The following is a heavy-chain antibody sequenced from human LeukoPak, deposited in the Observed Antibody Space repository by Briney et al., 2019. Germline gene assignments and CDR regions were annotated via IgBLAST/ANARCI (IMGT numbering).Heavy chain of an antibody. CDR2: ISWDGGTT. CDR3: AKDQNSRLSQWFDP. J-gene: IGHJ5*02. Sequence: SGGSLRLSCAASGFTFDDYTMHWVRQAPGKGLEWVSLISWDGGTTYYADSVRGRFTISRDNSKNSLYLQMNSLRAEDTAVYYCAKDQNSRLSQWFDPWGQGTLVTVSS. D-gene: IGHD1/OR15-1a*01. V-gene: IGHV3-43*01. CDR1: GFTFDDYT.